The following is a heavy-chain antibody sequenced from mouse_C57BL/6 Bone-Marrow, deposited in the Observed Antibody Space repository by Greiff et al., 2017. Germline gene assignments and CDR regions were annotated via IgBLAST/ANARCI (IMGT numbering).Heavy chain of an antibody. CDR1: GFTFSDYY. CDR2: INYDGSST. V-gene: IGHV5-16*01. CDR3: ARSDYYGSSYDWYFDV. J-gene: IGHJ1*03. Sequence: EVQLVESEGGLVQPGSSMKLSCTASGFTFSDYYMAWVRQVPEKGLEWVANINYDGSSTYYLDPLKSRFIISRDNAKNILYMQMSSLKSEDTATYYCARSDYYGSSYDWYFDVWGTGTTVTVSS. D-gene: IGHD1-1*01.